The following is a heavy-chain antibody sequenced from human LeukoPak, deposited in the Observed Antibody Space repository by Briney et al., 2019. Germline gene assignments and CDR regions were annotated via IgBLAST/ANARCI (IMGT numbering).Heavy chain of an antibody. CDR2: MNPNSGNT. Sequence: ASVKVSCKASGYTFTSYDINWVRQATGQGLEWMGLMNPNSGNTGYAQKFQGRVTMTRNTSISTAYMELSSLRSEDTAVYYCARVGYSNHLSGMDVWGQGTTVTVSS. CDR3: ARVGYSNHLSGMDV. CDR1: GYTFTSYD. J-gene: IGHJ6*02. V-gene: IGHV1-8*01. D-gene: IGHD4-11*01.